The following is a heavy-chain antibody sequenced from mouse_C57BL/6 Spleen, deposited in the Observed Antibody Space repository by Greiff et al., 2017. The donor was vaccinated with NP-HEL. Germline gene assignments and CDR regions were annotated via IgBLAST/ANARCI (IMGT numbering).Heavy chain of an antibody. J-gene: IGHJ3*01. V-gene: IGHV1-69*01. CDR3: ARGDSWFAY. Sequence: QVQLQQSGAELVMPGASVKLSCKASGYTFTSYWMHWVKQRPGQGLEWIGEIDPSDSYTNYNQKFKGKSTLTVDKSSSTAYMQLSSLTSEDSAVYYGARGDSWFAYWGQGTLVTVSA. CDR1: GYTFTSYW. CDR2: IDPSDSYT.